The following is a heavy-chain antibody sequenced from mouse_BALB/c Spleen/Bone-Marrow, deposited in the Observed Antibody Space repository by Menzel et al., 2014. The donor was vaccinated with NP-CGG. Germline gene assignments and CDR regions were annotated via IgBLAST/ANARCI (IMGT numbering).Heavy chain of an antibody. CDR3: TRLSLLRGYFEY. D-gene: IGHD1-2*01. CDR1: GYTFTSYY. J-gene: IGHJ2*01. CDR2: INPSNGGT. Sequence: VKLMESGAELVKPGTPVKLSCMASGYTFTSYYIYWVRQRPGQGLKWIGEINPSNGGTNFNEKFKIKATLTVDKSSSTAYMQLSSLKSEDSAVYYCTRLSLLRGYFEYWVQGTTLTVSS. V-gene: IGHV1S81*02.